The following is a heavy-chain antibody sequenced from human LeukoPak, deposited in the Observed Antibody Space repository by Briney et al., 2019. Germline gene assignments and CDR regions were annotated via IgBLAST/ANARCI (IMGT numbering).Heavy chain of an antibody. Sequence: PSGTLSLTCAVSGGSISSSYWWSWVRQPPGKGLEWIGEVYHSGSTNYYPSLKSRVTISTEKSKNQFSLKLSSVTAADTAVYYCAGAYCGGDCYSGRAFDIWGQGTMVTVSS. V-gene: IGHV4-4*02. J-gene: IGHJ3*02. CDR1: GGSISSSYW. CDR2: VYHSGST. CDR3: AGAYCGGDCYSGRAFDI. D-gene: IGHD2-21*02.